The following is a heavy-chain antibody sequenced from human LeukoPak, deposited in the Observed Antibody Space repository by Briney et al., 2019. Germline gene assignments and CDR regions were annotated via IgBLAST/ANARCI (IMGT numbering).Heavy chain of an antibody. V-gene: IGHV5-10-1*01. D-gene: IGHD3-10*01. CDR2: IDPSDSYT. Sequence: GESLKISCKGSGYSFTSYWISWVRQMPGKGLEWMGRIDPSDSYTNYSPSFQGHVTISADKSISTAYLQWSSLKASDTAMYYCARRVGASYYYGSGGYNYWGQGTLVTVSS. J-gene: IGHJ4*02. CDR3: ARRVGASYYYGSGGYNY. CDR1: GYSFTSYW.